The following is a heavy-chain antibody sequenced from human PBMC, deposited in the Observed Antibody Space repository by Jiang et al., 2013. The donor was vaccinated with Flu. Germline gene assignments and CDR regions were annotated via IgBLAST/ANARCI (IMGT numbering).Heavy chain of an antibody. CDR1: GGSVSTNFYY. V-gene: IGHV4-39*07. J-gene: IGHJ4*02. CDR2: VYYSGST. CDR3: VRDVYGDYVHDY. Sequence: GPGLVKPSGTLSLTCTVSGGSVSTNFYYWGWIRQPPGKGLEWIGNVYYSGSTYYNPSLKSRVTISVDTSKNQFSLKLSSVTAADTAVYYCVRDVYGDYVHDYWGQGTLVTVSS. D-gene: IGHD4-17*01.